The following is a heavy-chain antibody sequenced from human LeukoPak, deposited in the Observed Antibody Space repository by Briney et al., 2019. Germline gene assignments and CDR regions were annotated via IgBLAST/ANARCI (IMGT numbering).Heavy chain of an antibody. Sequence: GGSLRLSCAASGFTFSSYEMTWVRQAPGKGLEWVSYISSSGGTIYYADSVKGRFTISRDNAKNSLYRQMNSLRAEDTAVYYCARGRKLGIDYWGQGTLVTVSS. CDR3: ARGRKLGIDY. CDR2: ISSSGGTI. D-gene: IGHD7-27*01. J-gene: IGHJ4*02. V-gene: IGHV3-48*03. CDR1: GFTFSSYE.